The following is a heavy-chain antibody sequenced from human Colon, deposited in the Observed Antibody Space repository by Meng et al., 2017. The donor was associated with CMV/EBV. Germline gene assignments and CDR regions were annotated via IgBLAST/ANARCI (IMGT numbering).Heavy chain of an antibody. J-gene: IGHJ4*02. D-gene: IGHD3-16*01. Sequence: ASVKVSCKTSDYTFNNHVINWVRQAPGQGLEWLASMNTWNGKIQYAQNLQGRLTLNADMSTNTAYMELRSLTSDDTDSYYCAKDLFSPGGNSPFDSWGQGTLVTVSS. V-gene: IGHV1-18*01. CDR1: DYTFNNHV. CDR2: MNTWNGKI. CDR3: AKDLFSPGGNSPFDS.